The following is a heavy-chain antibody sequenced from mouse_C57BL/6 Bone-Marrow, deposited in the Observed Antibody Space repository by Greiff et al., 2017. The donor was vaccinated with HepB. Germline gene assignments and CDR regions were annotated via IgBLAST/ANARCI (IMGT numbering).Heavy chain of an antibody. CDR2: IRLKSDNYAT. CDR3: TGGGLPPFAY. V-gene: IGHV6-3*01. CDR1: GFTFSNYW. Sequence: EVHLVESGGGLVQPGGSMKLSCVASGFTFSNYWMNWVRQSPEKGLEWVAQIRLKSDNYATHYAESVKGRFTISRDDSKSSVYLQMNNLRAEDTGIYYCTGGGLPPFAYWGQGTLVTVSA. J-gene: IGHJ3*01. D-gene: IGHD2-2*01.